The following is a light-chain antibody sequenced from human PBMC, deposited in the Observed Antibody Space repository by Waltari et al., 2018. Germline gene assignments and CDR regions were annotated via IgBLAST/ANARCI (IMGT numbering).Light chain of an antibody. Sequence: QSALPQPAPVSGSPGQSITIPCTGPSSDVGAHNYVSWYQQHPGKAPKLMIYAVNKRPSGVSDRFSGSRSGNTASLTISGLQAEDEADYYCSSYTTSNTWVFGGGTKLTVL. CDR3: SSYTTSNTWV. J-gene: IGLJ3*02. V-gene: IGLV2-14*03. CDR1: SSDVGAHNY. CDR2: AVN.